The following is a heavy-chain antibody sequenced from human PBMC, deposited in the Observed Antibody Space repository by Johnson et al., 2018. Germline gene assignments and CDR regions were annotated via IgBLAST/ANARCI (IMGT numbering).Heavy chain of an antibody. CDR3: AREGTVTTGVAFDI. D-gene: IGHD4-17*01. CDR2: IISSSCYI. Sequence: VQLVESGGGLVKPGGSXRLSCAASGFTFSSYSMNWVRQAPGKGLEWVSSIISSSCYIYYADPVNGRFTISRDNAKNSPYLQMKRPRAEDTAVYYCAREGTVTTGVAFDIWGQGTMVTVSS. J-gene: IGHJ3*02. CDR1: GFTFSSYS. V-gene: IGHV3-21*01.